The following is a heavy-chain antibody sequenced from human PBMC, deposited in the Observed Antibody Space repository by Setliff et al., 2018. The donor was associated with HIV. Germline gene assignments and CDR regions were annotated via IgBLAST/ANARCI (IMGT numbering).Heavy chain of an antibody. V-gene: IGHV1-3*01. Sequence: ASVKVSCKASGYTFTSYAMHWVRQAPGQRLEWMGWINAGNGNTKYSQKFRGRVTITRDTSASTAYMELSSLRSEDTAVYYCASPGEVNTLTLWSPYGMDVWGQGTTVTVSS. J-gene: IGHJ6*02. CDR2: INAGNGNT. D-gene: IGHD2-21*01. CDR1: GYTFTSYA. CDR3: ASPGEVNTLTLWSPYGMDV.